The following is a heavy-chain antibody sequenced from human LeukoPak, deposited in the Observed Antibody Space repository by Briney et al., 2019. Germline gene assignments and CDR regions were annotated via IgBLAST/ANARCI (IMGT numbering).Heavy chain of an antibody. CDR2: IASSGDGT. D-gene: IGHD3-22*01. V-gene: IGHV3-23*01. CDR3: AKDRPNYYGSNGHYYRRDGDY. Sequence: PGGSLRLSCAASGFTFSTYAMSWVRQAPGKGLQWVSSIASSGDGTYYADSVKGRFTISRENSENMLYLQMNSLRVEDTAVYFCAKDRPNYYGSNGHYYRRDGDYWGQGTLVTVSS. J-gene: IGHJ4*02. CDR1: GFTFSTYA.